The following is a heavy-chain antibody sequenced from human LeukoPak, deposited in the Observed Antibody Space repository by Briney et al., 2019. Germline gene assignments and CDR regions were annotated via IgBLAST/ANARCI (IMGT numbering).Heavy chain of an antibody. D-gene: IGHD1-26*01. V-gene: IGHV3-74*01. CDR1: GLTFSSYW. J-gene: IGHJ3*02. CDR3: ARPSGSYYYDAFDI. CDR2: INSDGSST. Sequence: GGSLRLSCAASGLTFSSYWMHWVRQAPGKGLVWVSRINSDGSSTSYADSVKGRFTISRDNAKKTLYLQMNSLRADDTAVYYCARPSGSYYYDAFDIWGHGTMVTVSS.